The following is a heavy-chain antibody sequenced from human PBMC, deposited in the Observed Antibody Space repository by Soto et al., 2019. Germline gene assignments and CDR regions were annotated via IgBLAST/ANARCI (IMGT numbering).Heavy chain of an antibody. Sequence: SQTLSLTCAISGESVSSNSAAWNWIRQSPSRGLEWLGRTYYRSKWYNDYAVSVKSRITINPDTSKNQFSLQLNSVTPEDTAVYYCARDPQAARHYYYGMDVWGQGTTVTVSS. J-gene: IGHJ6*02. CDR1: GESVSSNSAA. V-gene: IGHV6-1*01. CDR3: ARDPQAARHYYYGMDV. D-gene: IGHD6-6*01. CDR2: TYYRSKWYN.